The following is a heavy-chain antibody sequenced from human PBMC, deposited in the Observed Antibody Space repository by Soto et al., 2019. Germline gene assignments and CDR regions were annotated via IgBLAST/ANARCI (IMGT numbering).Heavy chain of an antibody. V-gene: IGHV3-21*04. CDR3: AKAFPLAVAPIDY. D-gene: IGHD6-19*01. CDR1: GFTFSSYS. Sequence: GGSLRLSCAASGFTFSSYSMNWVRQAPGKGLEWVSSISSSSSCIYYADPVKGRFTISRGNAKNSLYLQMNSLRAEDTALYYCAKAFPLAVAPIDYWGQGTLVTVSS. J-gene: IGHJ4*02. CDR2: ISSSSSCI.